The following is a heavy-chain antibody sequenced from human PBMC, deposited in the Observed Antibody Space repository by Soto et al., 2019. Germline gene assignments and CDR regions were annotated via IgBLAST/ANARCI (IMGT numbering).Heavy chain of an antibody. CDR2: VSYSGGGT. CDR1: GFTFSSYA. Sequence: HPGGSQRLSCVASGFTFSSYAMHWVRQAPGKGLEWVSGVSYSGGGTYHADSVKGRLTISRHNSKNTLYLQMGSLRAEDTAVYYCVKDKGSTVSPSDYYYNGMDVWGQGTTVTVSS. V-gene: IGHV3-23*01. D-gene: IGHD4-17*01. J-gene: IGHJ6*02. CDR3: VKDKGSTVSPSDYYYNGMDV.